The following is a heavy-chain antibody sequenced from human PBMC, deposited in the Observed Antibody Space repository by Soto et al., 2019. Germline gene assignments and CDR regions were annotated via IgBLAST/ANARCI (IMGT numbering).Heavy chain of an antibody. J-gene: IGHJ4*01. CDR2: IYYSGST. Sequence: SDTLSLTFTVSGCPISSGGYYWSWILQHPGKGLEWIGYIYYSGSTYYNPSLKSRVTISVDTSKNQFSLKLSSVTAADTAVYYCARQWSNFGVVIIGYFDYRGQGTLVAVS. V-gene: IGHV4-31*03. D-gene: IGHD3-3*01. CDR1: GCPISSGGYY. CDR3: ARQWSNFGVVIIGYFDY.